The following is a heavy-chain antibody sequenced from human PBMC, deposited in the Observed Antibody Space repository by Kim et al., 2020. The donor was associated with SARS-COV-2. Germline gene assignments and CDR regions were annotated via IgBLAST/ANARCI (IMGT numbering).Heavy chain of an antibody. J-gene: IGHJ4*02. CDR1: GGSISSSSYY. CDR2: IYYSGST. CDR3: ARQSFYYDSSGYYWGFDY. D-gene: IGHD3-22*01. V-gene: IGHV4-39*01. Sequence: SETLSLTCTVSGGSISSSSYYWGWIRQPPGKGLEWIGSIYYSGSTYYNPSLKSRVTISVDTSKNQFSLKLSSVTAADTAVYYCARQSFYYDSSGYYWGFDYWGQGTLVTVSS.